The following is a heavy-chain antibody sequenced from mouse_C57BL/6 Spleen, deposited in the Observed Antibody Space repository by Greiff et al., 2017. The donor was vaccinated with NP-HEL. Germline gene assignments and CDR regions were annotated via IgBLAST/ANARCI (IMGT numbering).Heavy chain of an antibody. Sequence: VQLQQSGPELVKPGASVKIPCKASGYTFTDYNMDWVKQSHGKSLEWIGDINPNNGGTIYNQKFKGKATLTVDKSSSTAYMELRSLTSEDTAVYYCARLYGSSYWFAYWGQGTLVTVSA. CDR1: GYTFTDYN. CDR3: ARLYGSSYWFAY. D-gene: IGHD1-1*01. J-gene: IGHJ3*01. CDR2: INPNNGGT. V-gene: IGHV1-18*01.